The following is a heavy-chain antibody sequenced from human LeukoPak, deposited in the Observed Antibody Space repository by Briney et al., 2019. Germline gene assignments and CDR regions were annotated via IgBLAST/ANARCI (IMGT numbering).Heavy chain of an antibody. D-gene: IGHD5-12*01. CDR1: GGSISSGDYY. J-gene: IGHJ6*03. CDR2: IYYSGST. V-gene: IGHV4-30-4*08. CDR3: ARGTYSGYVNYYYMDV. Sequence: SETLSLTCTVSGGSISSGDYYWSWIRQPPGKGLEWIGYIYYSGSTYYNPSLKSRVTISVDTSKNQFSLKLSSVTAADTAVYYCARGTYSGYVNYYYMDVWGKGTTVTVSS.